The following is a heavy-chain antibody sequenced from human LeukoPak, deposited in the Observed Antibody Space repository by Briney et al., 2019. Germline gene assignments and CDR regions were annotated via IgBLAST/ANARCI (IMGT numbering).Heavy chain of an antibody. D-gene: IGHD5-18*01. CDR2: ISSSSSYI. Sequence: PGGSLRLSCAASGLTFSSYSMNWDRQAPGKGLEWVSSISSSSSYIYYADSVKGRFTISRDNAKNSLYLQMNSLRAEDTAVYYCARDLDTGMAKGDFDHWGQGTLVTVSS. CDR1: GLTFSSYS. CDR3: ARDLDTGMAKGDFDH. V-gene: IGHV3-21*01. J-gene: IGHJ4*02.